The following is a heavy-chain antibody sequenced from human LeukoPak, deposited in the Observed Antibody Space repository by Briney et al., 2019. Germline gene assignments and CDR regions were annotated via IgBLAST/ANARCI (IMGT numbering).Heavy chain of an antibody. V-gene: IGHV3-21*01. D-gene: IGHD1-1*01. Sequence: GGSLRLSCAASGFTFSSYAMSWVRQAPGKGLEWVSSISSSSSYIYYADSVKGRFTISRDNAKNSLYLQMNSLRAEDTAVYYCARAVQGGWFDPWGQGTLVTVSS. CDR3: ARAVQGGWFDP. J-gene: IGHJ5*02. CDR2: ISSSSSYI. CDR1: GFTFSSYA.